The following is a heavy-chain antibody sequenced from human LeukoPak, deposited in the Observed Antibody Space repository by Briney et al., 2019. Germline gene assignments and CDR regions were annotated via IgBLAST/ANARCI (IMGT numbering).Heavy chain of an antibody. CDR3: ATWRGSGSYGGYFDY. CDR1: GFTFSNYG. V-gene: IGHV3-33*01. Sequence: RGSLRLSCATSGFTFSNYGMHWVRQAPGKGLEWGAIIYYDGSKKNYADSVRGRFTISRDNSKNTLYLQMNSLRVEDTAVYYCATWRGSGSYGGYFDYWGQGTPVTVSS. J-gene: IGHJ4*02. CDR2: IYYDGSKK. D-gene: IGHD3-10*01.